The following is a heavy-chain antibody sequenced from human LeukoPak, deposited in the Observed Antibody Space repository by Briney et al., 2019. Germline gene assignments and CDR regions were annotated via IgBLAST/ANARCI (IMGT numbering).Heavy chain of an antibody. CDR1: GGSISSYK. Sequence: SETLSLTCTVSGGSISSYKWSWIRQPAGKGLEWIGRIYSSGSTNYNPSLKSRVAMSVDTSKNQFSPQLSSVTAADAAVYYCTRGIVGATAPDYWGQGTLVIVSS. CDR3: TRGIVGATAPDY. V-gene: IGHV4-4*07. CDR2: IYSSGST. J-gene: IGHJ4*02. D-gene: IGHD1-26*01.